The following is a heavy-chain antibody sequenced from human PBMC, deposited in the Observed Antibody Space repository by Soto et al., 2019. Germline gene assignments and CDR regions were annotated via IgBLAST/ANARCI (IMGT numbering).Heavy chain of an antibody. J-gene: IGHJ6*02. D-gene: IGHD5-12*01. CDR2: IYRDGST. CDR3: ARGASTITYGMDV. Sequence: SETLSLTCTVSGDSVTSNHFFWGWIRRPPGRGLEWIASIYRDGSTYIRPSLESRVSMSLDTSKNQFSLKLSSVTAADTAVYYCARGASTITYGMDVWGQGTTVTVSS. CDR1: GDSVTSNHFF. V-gene: IGHV4-39*07.